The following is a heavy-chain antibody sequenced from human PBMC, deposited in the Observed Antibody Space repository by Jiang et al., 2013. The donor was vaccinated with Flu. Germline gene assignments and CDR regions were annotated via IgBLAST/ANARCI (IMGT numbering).Heavy chain of an antibody. V-gene: IGHV3-33*01. CDR1: GFTFSSYG. Sequence: GGGVVQPGRSLRLSCAASGFTFSSYGMHWVRQAPGKGLEWVAVIWYDGSNKYYADSVKGRFTISRDNSKNTLYLQMNSLRAEDTAVYYCARAPGYGFGVVKEGMDVWGQGTTVTVSS. J-gene: IGHJ6*02. D-gene: IGHD3-3*01. CDR3: ARAPGYGFGVVKEGMDV. CDR2: IWYDGSNK.